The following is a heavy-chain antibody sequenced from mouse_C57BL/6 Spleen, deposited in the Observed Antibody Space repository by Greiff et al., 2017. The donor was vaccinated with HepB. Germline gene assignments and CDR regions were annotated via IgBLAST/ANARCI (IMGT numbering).Heavy chain of an antibody. CDR2: IDPSDSYT. J-gene: IGHJ4*01. CDR1: GYTFTSYW. Sequence: QVQLQQPGAELVMPGASVKLSCKASGYTFTSYWMHWVKQRPGQGLEWIGEIDPSDSYTNYNQKFKGKSTLTVDKSSSTAYMQLSSLTSEDFAVYYCARGEHMDDWGQGTSVTVAS. CDR3: ARGEHMDD. V-gene: IGHV1-69*01.